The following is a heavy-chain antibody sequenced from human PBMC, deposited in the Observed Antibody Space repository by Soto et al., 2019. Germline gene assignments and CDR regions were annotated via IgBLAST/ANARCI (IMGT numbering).Heavy chain of an antibody. J-gene: IGHJ6*02. CDR3: ARDLGYYDSHYYGMDV. CDR1: GGSISSGGYY. CDR2: VYYSGST. D-gene: IGHD3-22*01. V-gene: IGHV4-31*03. Sequence: PSETLSLTCTVSGGSISSGGYYWSWIRQHPGKGLEWIGYVYYSGSTYYNPSLKSRVTISVDTSKNQFSLKLSSVTAAGTAVYYCARDLGYYDSHYYGMDVWGQGTTVTV.